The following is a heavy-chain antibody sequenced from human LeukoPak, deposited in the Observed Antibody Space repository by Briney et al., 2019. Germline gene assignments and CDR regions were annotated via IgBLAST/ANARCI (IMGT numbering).Heavy chain of an antibody. Sequence: SETLSLTCAVYGGSFSGYYWSWIRQPPGKGLEWIGEINHSGSTDYNPSLKSRLTISVDTSKNQFSLKLSSVTAADTAVYYCASVRKGDYWGQGTLVTVSS. CDR3: ASVRKGDY. J-gene: IGHJ4*02. D-gene: IGHD6-6*01. V-gene: IGHV4-34*01. CDR2: INHSGST. CDR1: GGSFSGYY.